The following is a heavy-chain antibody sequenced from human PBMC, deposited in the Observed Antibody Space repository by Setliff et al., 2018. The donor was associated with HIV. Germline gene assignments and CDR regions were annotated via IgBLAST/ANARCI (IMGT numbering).Heavy chain of an antibody. J-gene: IGHJ3*02. D-gene: IGHD6-19*01. CDR3: ARSRGAGYSSGWYGGSYAFDI. CDR1: GGSVNTSSYY. Sequence: SETLSLTCTVSGGSVNTSSYYWGWIRQPPGRGLEWIGSISYSGRPYYNPSLKSRVAIYLDPSKNQFSLNLISVTAADTAVYYCARSRGAGYSSGWYGGSYAFDIWGQGTMVTVSS. CDR2: ISYSGRP. V-gene: IGHV4-39*01.